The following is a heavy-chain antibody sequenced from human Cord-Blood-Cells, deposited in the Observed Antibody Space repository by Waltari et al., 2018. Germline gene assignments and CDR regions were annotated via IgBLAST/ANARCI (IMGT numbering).Heavy chain of an antibody. CDR1: GGTFSSYA. J-gene: IGHJ4*02. Sequence: QVQLVQSGAEVKKPGSSVKVSCKASGGTFSSYAISWVRQAPGQGLEWMGGITPCLGQPNYAQKFQGRVTITADETTSTAEMELSSLRSEDTAVYYCARTYCTNGVCPFDYWGQGTLVTVSS. CDR3: ARTYCTNGVCPFDY. V-gene: IGHV1-69*12. CDR2: ITPCLGQP. D-gene: IGHD2-8*01.